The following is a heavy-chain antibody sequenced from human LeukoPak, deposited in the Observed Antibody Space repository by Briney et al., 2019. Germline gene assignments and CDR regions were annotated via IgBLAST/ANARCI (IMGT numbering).Heavy chain of an antibody. J-gene: IGHJ5*02. CDR1: GLTFSNYW. D-gene: IGHD6-19*01. CDR3: AKAGSSGWYEDWFDP. V-gene: IGHV3-74*01. CDR2: ISNDGTST. Sequence: GGSLRLSCAVSGLTFSNYWMHWVRQAPGKGLVWVSRISNDGTSTSYADSVKGRFTISRDNAKNSLYLQMNSLRAEDMALYYCAKAGSSGWYEDWFDPWGQGTLVTVSS.